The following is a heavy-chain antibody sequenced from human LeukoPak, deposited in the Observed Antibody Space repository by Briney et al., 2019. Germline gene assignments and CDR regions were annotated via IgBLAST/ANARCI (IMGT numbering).Heavy chain of an antibody. Sequence: GGSLRLSCAASGFTFSSYAMHWVRQAPGKGPEYVSAISSNGGSTYYANSVKGRFTISRDNSKNTLYLQMGSLRAEDMAVYYCARDYGAFDIWGQGTMVTVSS. CDR2: ISSNGGST. D-gene: IGHD4-17*01. CDR3: ARDYGAFDI. J-gene: IGHJ3*02. CDR1: GFTFSSYA. V-gene: IGHV3-64*01.